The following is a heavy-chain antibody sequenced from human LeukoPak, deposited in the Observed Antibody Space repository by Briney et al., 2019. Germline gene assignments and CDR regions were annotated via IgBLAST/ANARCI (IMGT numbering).Heavy chain of an antibody. CDR3: LRDYGGS. CDR1: GFTFSSYW. Sequence: GGSLRLSCAASGFTFSSYWMSWVRQAPGKGLEWVANIKGGGSEKNYVASVKGRFTISRDNAENSLHLQMYSLRAEDTAVYYCLRDYGGSWGQGTLVAVS. CDR2: IKGGGSEK. J-gene: IGHJ4*02. V-gene: IGHV3-7*04. D-gene: IGHD4-23*01.